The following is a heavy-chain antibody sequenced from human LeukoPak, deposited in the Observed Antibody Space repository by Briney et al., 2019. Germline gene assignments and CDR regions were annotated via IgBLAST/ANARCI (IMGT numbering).Heavy chain of an antibody. CDR1: GYSFSSYW. J-gene: IGHJ1*01. CDR3: ARLRTDSGYDYMYFHH. Sequence: GESLRISCKGSGYSFSSYWISWVRQTPGKGLEWMGRIDPSDSYTSYSPSFEGHVTISADESTSTAYLQWSSLKASDTAMYYCARLRTDSGYDYMYFHHWGQGTLVTVSS. CDR2: IDPSDSYT. V-gene: IGHV5-10-1*01. D-gene: IGHD5-12*01.